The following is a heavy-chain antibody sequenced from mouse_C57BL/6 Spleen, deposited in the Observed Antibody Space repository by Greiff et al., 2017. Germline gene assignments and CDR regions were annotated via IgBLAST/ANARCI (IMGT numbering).Heavy chain of an antibody. J-gene: IGHJ3*01. CDR2: INPSTGGT. CDR3: ARRGAQALVAY. V-gene: IGHV1-42*01. D-gene: IGHD3-2*02. CDR1: GYSFTGYY. Sequence: VQLQQSGPELVKPGASVKISCKASGYSFTGYYMNWVKPSPEKSLEWIGEINPSTGGTTYNQKFKAKDTLTVDKSSSTAYMQLKSLTSEDSAVYYCARRGAQALVAYWGQGTLVTVSA.